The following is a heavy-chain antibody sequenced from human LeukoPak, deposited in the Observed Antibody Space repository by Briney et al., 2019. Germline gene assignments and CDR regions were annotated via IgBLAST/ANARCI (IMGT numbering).Heavy chain of an antibody. CDR2: IYDSGST. CDR3: ARGHGSYYYDSSGYLLTDY. J-gene: IGHJ4*02. CDR1: GGSIRSSYYY. V-gene: IGHV4-39*01. Sequence: IPSETLSLTCTVSGGSIRSSYYYWGWIRQPPGKGLEWIGSIYDSGSTYYNPSLKSRVTISVDTSKNQFSLKLNSVTAADTAVYYCARGHGSYYYDSSGYLLTDYWGQGTLVTVSS. D-gene: IGHD3-22*01.